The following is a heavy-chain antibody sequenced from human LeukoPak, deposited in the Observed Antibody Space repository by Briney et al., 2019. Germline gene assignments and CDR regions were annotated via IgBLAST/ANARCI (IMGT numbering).Heavy chain of an antibody. J-gene: IGHJ4*02. V-gene: IGHV4-59*01. CDR1: GGSINGYY. CDR3: TRRGPGSPFDY. Sequence: LETLSLTCTVSGGSINGYYWSRLRQPPGKGLEWIGYIHYTGSTEYYPSLESRATISLDMSRKQFSLKVKSVTAADTAVYYCTRRGPGSPFDYWGQGILVTVSS. CDR2: IHYTGST. D-gene: IGHD3-10*01.